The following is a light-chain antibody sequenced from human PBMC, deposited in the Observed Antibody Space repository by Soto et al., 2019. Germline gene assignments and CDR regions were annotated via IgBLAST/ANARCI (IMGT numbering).Light chain of an antibody. Sequence: QSALTKPASVSGSPGQSITVSCTGTSSDVGGYNYVSWYQQHPGKAPKVMIYDVSKRPSGVSNRFSGSKSGNTASLTISGLQAEDEAEYYCNAYTSSSTLPYVFGTGTKLTVL. J-gene: IGLJ1*01. CDR3: NAYTSSSTLPYV. CDR2: DVS. CDR1: SSDVGGYNY. V-gene: IGLV2-14*01.